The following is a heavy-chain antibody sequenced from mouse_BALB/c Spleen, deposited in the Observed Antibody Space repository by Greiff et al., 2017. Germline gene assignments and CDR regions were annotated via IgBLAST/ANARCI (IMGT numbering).Heavy chain of an antibody. V-gene: IGHV10-1*02. J-gene: IGHJ3*01. D-gene: IGHD2-2*01. CDR3: VRHEGYYGYDGFAY. CDR2: IRSKSNNYAT. CDR1: GFTFNTYA. Sequence: EVQLVESGGGLVQPKGSLKLSCAASGFTFNTYAMNWVRQAPGKGLEWVARIRSKSNNYATYYADSVKDRFTISRDDSQSMLYLQMNNLKTEDTAMYYCVRHEGYYGYDGFAYWGQGTLVTVSA.